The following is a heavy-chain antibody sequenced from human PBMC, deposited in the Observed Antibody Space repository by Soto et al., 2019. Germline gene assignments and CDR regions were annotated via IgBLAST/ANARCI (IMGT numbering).Heavy chain of an antibody. CDR1: GFTFDDYA. D-gene: IGHD3-22*01. CDR2: ITWNSDEI. CDR3: AASRGYDSSGYSGYYYGMDV. J-gene: IGHJ6*02. V-gene: IGHV3-9*01. Sequence: EVQLVESGGGLVQPGRSLRLSCAASGFTFDDYAMHWVRQRPGRGLEWVSGITWNSDEIGYPDSVKGRLSISRDNAKKYLYLQMNSLRPDDTPLYYCAASRGYDSSGYSGYYYGMDVWGQGTTVTVSS.